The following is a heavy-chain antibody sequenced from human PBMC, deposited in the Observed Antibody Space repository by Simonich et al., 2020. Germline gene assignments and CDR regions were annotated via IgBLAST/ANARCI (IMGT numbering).Heavy chain of an antibody. CDR3: ARGALTGDYYYMDV. J-gene: IGHJ6*03. CDR1: GYTFTGYY. D-gene: IGHD7-27*01. CDR2: INPKRGGT. V-gene: IGHV1-2*02. Sequence: QVQLVQSGAEVKKPGASVKVSCKASGYTFTGYYMHWVRQAPGQGLEWMGWINPKRGGTNYAQKFQGRVTMTRDTSISTAYMELSRLRSDDTAVYYCARGALTGDYYYMDVWGKGTTVTVSS.